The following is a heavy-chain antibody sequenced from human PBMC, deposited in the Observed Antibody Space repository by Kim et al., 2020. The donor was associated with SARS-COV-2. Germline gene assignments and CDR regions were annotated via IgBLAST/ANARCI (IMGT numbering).Heavy chain of an antibody. CDR1: GFSFSSYA. Sequence: GGSLRLSCAASGFSFSSYAVTWVRQAPGKGLEWVSVISGSGGTTYYADSVKGRFTISRDNSKNTLYLHMNSLRAEDTAIYYCAKVAVANLGYYYGMDVWGQGTTVTVSS. D-gene: IGHD6-19*01. CDR3: AKVAVANLGYYYGMDV. J-gene: IGHJ6*02. CDR2: ISGSGGTT. V-gene: IGHV3-23*01.